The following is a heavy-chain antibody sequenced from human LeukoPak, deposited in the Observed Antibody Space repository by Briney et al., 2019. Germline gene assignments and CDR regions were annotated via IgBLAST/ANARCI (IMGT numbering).Heavy chain of an antibody. D-gene: IGHD3-3*01. V-gene: IGHV1-46*01. CDR1: GYTFSTYY. J-gene: IGHJ4*02. CDR3: ARDLGAIFGVVTLFDY. Sequence: ASVKVSCKASGYTFSTYYVHWVRQAPGQGLEWMGMIIPSDGFTSYAQKFQGRVTMTRDMSTSTVYMELSSLRSDDTAVYYCARDLGAIFGVVTLFDYWGQGTLVTVSS. CDR2: IIPSDGFT.